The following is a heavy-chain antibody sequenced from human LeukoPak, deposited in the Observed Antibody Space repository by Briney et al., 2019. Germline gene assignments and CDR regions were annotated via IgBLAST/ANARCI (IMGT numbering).Heavy chain of an antibody. Sequence: ASVTVSCTASGYTFTGYYMHWVRQAPGQGLEWMGWINPNSGGTNYAQKFQGWVTMTRDTSISTAYMELSRLRSDDTAVYYCARGSAFSAVAFDYWGQGTLVTVSS. CDR3: ARGSAFSAVAFDY. D-gene: IGHD6-19*01. CDR1: GYTFTGYY. CDR2: INPNSGGT. J-gene: IGHJ4*02. V-gene: IGHV1-2*04.